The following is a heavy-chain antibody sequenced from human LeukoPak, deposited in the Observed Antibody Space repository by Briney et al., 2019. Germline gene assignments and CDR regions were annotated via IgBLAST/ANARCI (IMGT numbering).Heavy chain of an antibody. Sequence: GGSLRLSCAASGFTFSAYWMSWVRQAPGKGLEWVANIKQDGSDKYYVDSVKGRFSISRDNAKNSLYLQMNSLRAEDTAVYYCARKTVVGSYFDYWGQGTPVTVSS. V-gene: IGHV3-7*03. CDR1: GFTFSAYW. J-gene: IGHJ4*02. CDR2: IKQDGSDK. CDR3: ARKTVVGSYFDY. D-gene: IGHD4-23*01.